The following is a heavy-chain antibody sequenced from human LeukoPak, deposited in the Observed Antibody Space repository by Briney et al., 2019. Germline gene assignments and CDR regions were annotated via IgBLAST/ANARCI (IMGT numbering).Heavy chain of an antibody. Sequence: GGSLRLSCAASGFTFSSCAMSWVRQAPGKGLEWVSGISASGGTTYYADSVKGRFTISRDNSKNTLVLQLNSLRAEDTAVYYCAKDDRWLQFCCWGQGTLVTVSA. CDR2: ISASGGTT. J-gene: IGHJ4*02. D-gene: IGHD5-24*01. CDR1: GFTFSSCA. V-gene: IGHV3-23*01. CDR3: AKDDRWLQFCC.